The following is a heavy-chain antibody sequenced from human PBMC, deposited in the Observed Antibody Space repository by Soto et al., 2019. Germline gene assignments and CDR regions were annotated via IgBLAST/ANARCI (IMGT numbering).Heavy chain of an antibody. CDR3: ASVDCSSTSCYSLGGSDY. J-gene: IGHJ4*02. V-gene: IGHV1-69*13. Sequence: GASVKVSCKASGYTFTNYGLSWVRQAPGQGLEWMGGIIPIFGTANYAQKFQGRVTITADESTSTAYMELSSLRSEDTAVYYCASVDCSSTSCYSLGGSDYWGQGTLVTVSS. CDR1: GYTFTNYG. D-gene: IGHD2-2*01. CDR2: IIPIFGTA.